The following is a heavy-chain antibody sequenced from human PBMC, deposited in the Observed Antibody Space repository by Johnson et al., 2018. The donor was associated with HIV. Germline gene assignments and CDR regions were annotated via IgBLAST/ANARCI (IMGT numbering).Heavy chain of an antibody. Sequence: QVQLVESGGGVVQPGRSLRISCEASGFTFSRYAMHWVRQAPGKGLDWVAVISFAGVKKYYADSVKGRFTISRDNSKGTLYLQMDGLRPEDTAVYYCARDKSGGGTDSGYDHFSAPDAFDIWGQGTMVTASS. D-gene: IGHD5-12*01. CDR1: GFTFSRYA. V-gene: IGHV3-30*03. J-gene: IGHJ3*02. CDR2: ISFAGVKK. CDR3: ARDKSGGGTDSGYDHFSAPDAFDI.